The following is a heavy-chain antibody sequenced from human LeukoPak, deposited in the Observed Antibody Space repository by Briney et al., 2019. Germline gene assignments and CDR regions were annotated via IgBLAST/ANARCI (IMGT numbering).Heavy chain of an antibody. J-gene: IGHJ5*02. V-gene: IGHV3-30*01. CDR3: ARDGDSRGYYYSWFDP. CDR1: GFTFSSYS. Sequence: GGSLRLSCPASGFTFSSYSMHWVRQAPGKGLEWVAIISYDGSNEYYGNSGKGRFTISRDNSKNILYLQMNSLRAEDTAVYYCARDGDSRGYYYSWFDPWGQGTLVTVSS. CDR2: ISYDGSNE. D-gene: IGHD3-22*01.